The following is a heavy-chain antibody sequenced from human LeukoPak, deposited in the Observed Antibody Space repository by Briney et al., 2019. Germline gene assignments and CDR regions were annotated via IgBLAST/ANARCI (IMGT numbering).Heavy chain of an antibody. J-gene: IGHJ4*02. V-gene: IGHV3-21*01. CDR3: ARDSGLGYCSGGSCSFDY. CDR1: GFTFSSYS. Sequence: GSLRLSCAASGFTFSSYSMNWVRQAPGKGLEWVSSISSSSSYIYYADSVKGRFTISRDNAKNSLYLQMNSLRAEDTAVYYCARDSGLGYCSGGSCSFDYWGQGTLVTVSS. CDR2: ISSSSSYI. D-gene: IGHD2-15*01.